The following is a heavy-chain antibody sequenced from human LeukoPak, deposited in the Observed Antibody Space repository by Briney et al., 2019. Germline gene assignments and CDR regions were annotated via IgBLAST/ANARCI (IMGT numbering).Heavy chain of an antibody. V-gene: IGHV3-23*01. CDR2: ISGSGDNT. D-gene: IGHD6-19*01. Sequence: PGGSLTLSCAASGFSFSSYAMSWVRQAPGKGLGWVSSISGSGDNTYYAESVKGRFTISRDNSKTTLFLQMNSLRAEDTAVFYCAKRSGYTTGWFFDFWGQGTLVTVSS. CDR1: GFSFSSYA. J-gene: IGHJ4*02. CDR3: AKRSGYTTGWFFDF.